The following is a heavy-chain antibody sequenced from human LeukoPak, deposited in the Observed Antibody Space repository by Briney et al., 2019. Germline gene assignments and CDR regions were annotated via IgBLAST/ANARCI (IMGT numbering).Heavy chain of an antibody. Sequence: GGSLRLSCAASGFTFSSYAMSWVRQAPGKGPEWVSAISGSGGSTYYADSVKGRFTISRDNSKNTLYLQMNSLRAEDTAVYYCAKDRSSGGYSYGFYDYWGQGTLVTVSS. J-gene: IGHJ4*02. CDR2: ISGSGGST. D-gene: IGHD5-18*01. V-gene: IGHV3-23*01. CDR1: GFTFSSYA. CDR3: AKDRSSGGYSYGFYDY.